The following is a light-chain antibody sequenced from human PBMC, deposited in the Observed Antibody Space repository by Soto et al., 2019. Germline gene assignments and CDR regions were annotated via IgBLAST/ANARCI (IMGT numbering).Light chain of an antibody. CDR3: QSYDSSYPLVV. CDR2: EDD. Sequence: NFMLTQPHSVSESPGKTVTISCTRSSGSIATNYVQWYQQRPGSAPTAVIYEDDQRPSGVPYRFSGSIDSSSNSASLTISGLKTEDEADYYCQSYDSSYPLVVFGGGTKVTVL. J-gene: IGLJ2*01. CDR1: SGSIATNY. V-gene: IGLV6-57*03.